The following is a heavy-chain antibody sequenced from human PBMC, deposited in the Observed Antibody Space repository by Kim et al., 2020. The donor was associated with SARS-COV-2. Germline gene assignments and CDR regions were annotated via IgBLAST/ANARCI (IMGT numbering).Heavy chain of an antibody. CDR2: IYYSGST. D-gene: IGHD6-19*01. J-gene: IGHJ6*02. CDR3: ASYSSGWYRGGAMDV. Sequence: SETLSLTCTVSGGSISSSSYYWGWIRQPPGKGLEWIGSIYYSGSTYYNPSLKSRVTISVDTSKNQFSLKLSSVTAADTAVYYCASYSSGWYRGGAMDVWGQGTTVTVSS. V-gene: IGHV4-39*01. CDR1: GGSISSSSYY.